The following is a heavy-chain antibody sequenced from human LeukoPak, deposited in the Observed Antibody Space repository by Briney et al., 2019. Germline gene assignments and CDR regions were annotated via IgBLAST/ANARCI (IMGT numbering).Heavy chain of an antibody. V-gene: IGHV3-15*07. CDR2: IKSKTDGGTT. J-gene: IGHJ1*01. Sequence: PGGSLRLSCAASGFTFSNAWMNWVRQAPGKGLEWVGRIKSKTDGGTTDYAAPVKGRFTISRDDSKNTLYLQMNSLRAEDTAVYYCARASYITEYFQHWGQGTLVTVSS. CDR3: ARASYITEYFQH. CDR1: GFTFSNAW. D-gene: IGHD3-16*01.